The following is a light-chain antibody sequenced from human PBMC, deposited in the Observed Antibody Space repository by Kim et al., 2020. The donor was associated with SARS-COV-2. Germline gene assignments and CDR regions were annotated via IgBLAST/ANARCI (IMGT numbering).Light chain of an antibody. Sequence: QSALTQPRSVSGSPGQSVTISCTGTSRDVGAYNYVSWYQQHPGKAPKLMIYDVNKRPSGVPDRFSGSKSDNAASLTVSGLQAEDEADYYCCSYAGTSSYVFGTGTQVTVL. J-gene: IGLJ1*01. CDR1: SRDVGAYNY. V-gene: IGLV2-11*01. CDR2: DVN. CDR3: CSYAGTSSYV.